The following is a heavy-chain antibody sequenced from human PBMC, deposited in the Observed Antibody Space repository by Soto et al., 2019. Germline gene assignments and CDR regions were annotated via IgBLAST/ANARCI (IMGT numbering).Heavy chain of an antibody. J-gene: IGHJ4*02. CDR1: GFTVSSNY. CDR3: ARYYYDSSGLYFDY. V-gene: IGHV3-53*01. D-gene: IGHD3-22*01. CDR2: IYSGGST. Sequence: GGSLRLSCAASGFTVSSNYMSWVRQAPGKGLEWVSVIYSGGSTYYADSVKGRFTISRDNSKNTLYLQMNSLRAEDTAVYYCARYYYDSSGLYFDYWGQGTLVTVSS.